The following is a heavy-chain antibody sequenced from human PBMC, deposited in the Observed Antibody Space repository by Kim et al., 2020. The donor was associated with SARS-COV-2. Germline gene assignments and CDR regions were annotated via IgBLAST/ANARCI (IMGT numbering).Heavy chain of an antibody. D-gene: IGHD6-19*01. J-gene: IGHJ5*02. CDR2: ISSSGDRI. Sequence: GGSLRLSCAASGFTFTTDAMSWVRQAPGKGLEWVSIISSSGDRIYYADSVKGRFTISRDNSINTLYLQMNSLRAEDTAVYYCAIGGKIAVIGRGWFDPWCHRTLVTVSS. CDR1: GFTFTTDA. CDR3: AIGGKIAVIGRGWFDP. V-gene: IGHV3-23*01.